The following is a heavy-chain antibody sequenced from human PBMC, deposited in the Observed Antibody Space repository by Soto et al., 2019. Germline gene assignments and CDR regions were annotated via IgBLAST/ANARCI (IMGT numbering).Heavy chain of an antibody. CDR2: IYYSGST. V-gene: IGHV4-39*01. J-gene: IGHJ4*02. CDR1: GGSISSSSYY. Sequence: PSETLSLTCTVSGGSISSSSYYWGWIRQPPGKGLEWIGSIYYSGSTYYNPSLKSRVTISVDTSKNQFSLKLSSVTAADTAVYYCATYYYDSSGYYWGQGTLVTVSS. CDR3: ATYYYDSSGYY. D-gene: IGHD3-22*01.